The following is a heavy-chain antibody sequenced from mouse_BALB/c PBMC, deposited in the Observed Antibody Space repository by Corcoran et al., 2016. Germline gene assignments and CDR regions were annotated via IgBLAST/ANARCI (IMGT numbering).Heavy chain of an antibody. D-gene: IGHD2-4*01. J-gene: IGHJ4*01. CDR2: INPYNAGT. CDR1: GYTFTSYV. CDR3: ASYYDYAMDY. V-gene: IGHV1S136*01. Sequence: EVQLQQSGPELVKPGASVKMSCKASGYTFTSYVMHWVKQKPGQGLEWIGYINPYNAGTKYNEKCKGKATLTSDKSSSTAYMELSSLTSEDAAGYYCASYYDYAMDYWGQGTSVTVSS.